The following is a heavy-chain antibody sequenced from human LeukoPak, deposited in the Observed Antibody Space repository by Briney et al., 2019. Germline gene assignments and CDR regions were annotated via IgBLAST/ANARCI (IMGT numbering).Heavy chain of an antibody. CDR1: EYNFPTYW. V-gene: IGHV5-51*01. J-gene: IGHJ4*02. D-gene: IGHD3-10*01. CDR3: ARIRMVRGVTPDY. CDR2: IYPGDSDT. Sequence: GESLKISCKASEYNFPTYWIGWVRQKPGKGLEWMGIIYPGDSDTRYSPSFQGQVTISADKSISTAYLQWSSLKASDTAMYYCARIRMVRGVTPDYWGQGTLVTVSS.